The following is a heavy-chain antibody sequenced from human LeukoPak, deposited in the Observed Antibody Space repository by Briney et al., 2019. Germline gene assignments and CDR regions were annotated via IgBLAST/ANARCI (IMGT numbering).Heavy chain of an antibody. CDR1: GGSISSSSYY. CDR2: IYTSGST. J-gene: IGHJ4*02. CDR3: ARGVTWNYLNY. Sequence: SQTLSLTCTVSGGSISSSSYYWHWLRQSAGEGLEWIGRIYTSGSTNYNPSLKSRVTISLDTSRNQFSLQLSSVTAADTAVYYCARGVTWNYLNYWGQGTLVTVSS. V-gene: IGHV4-61*02. D-gene: IGHD2-21*02.